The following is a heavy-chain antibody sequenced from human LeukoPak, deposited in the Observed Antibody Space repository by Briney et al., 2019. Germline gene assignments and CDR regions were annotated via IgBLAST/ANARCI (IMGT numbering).Heavy chain of an antibody. V-gene: IGHV3-9*01. D-gene: IGHD5-12*01. CDR1: GFTFSSYD. J-gene: IGHJ4*02. Sequence: GGSLRLSCAASGFTFSSYDMHWVRQAPGKGLEWVSGISWNSGSIAYADSVKGRFTISRDNAKNSLYLQMNSLRAEDTALYYCAKDFGRSAYDRPFDYWGQGTLVTVSS. CDR2: ISWNSGSI. CDR3: AKDFGRSAYDRPFDY.